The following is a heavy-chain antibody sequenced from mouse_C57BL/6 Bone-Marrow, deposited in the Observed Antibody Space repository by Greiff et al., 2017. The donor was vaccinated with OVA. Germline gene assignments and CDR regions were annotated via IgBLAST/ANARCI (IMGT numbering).Heavy chain of an antibody. CDR1: GFTFSDYG. D-gene: IGHD1-1*01. V-gene: IGHV5-17*01. Sequence: DVKLVESGGGLVKPGGSLKLSCAASGFTFSDYGMHWVRQAPEKGLEWVAYISSGSSTIYYADTVKGRFTISRANAKNTLFLQMTSLRSEDTAMYYCARNYGSSYYWYFDVWGTGTTVTVSS. CDR3: ARNYGSSYYWYFDV. J-gene: IGHJ1*03. CDR2: ISSGSSTI.